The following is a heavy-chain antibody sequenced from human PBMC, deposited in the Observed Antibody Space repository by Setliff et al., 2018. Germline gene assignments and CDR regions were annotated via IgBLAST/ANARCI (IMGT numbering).Heavy chain of an antibody. Sequence: SETLSLTCTVSGGSLNTYYWSWIRQPAGKELEWIGRINTSGTTRYNPSLRSRATLSVDESMNRFSLNLNSMTAADTAVYYCAGGLPGDYDFNCFDTWGQGALVTVSS. D-gene: IGHD3-3*01. J-gene: IGHJ5*02. CDR3: AGGLPGDYDFNCFDT. CDR2: INTSGTT. V-gene: IGHV4-4*07. CDR1: GGSLNTYY.